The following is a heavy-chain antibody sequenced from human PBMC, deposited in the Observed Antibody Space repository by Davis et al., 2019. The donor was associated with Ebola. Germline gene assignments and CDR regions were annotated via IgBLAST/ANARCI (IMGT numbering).Heavy chain of an antibody. V-gene: IGHV3-23*01. CDR3: ARDQGLD. D-gene: IGHD6-19*01. Sequence: GESLKISCAASGFTFSSYAMSWVRQAPGKGLEWVSAISGSGGSTYYADSVKGRFTISRDNSKNTLYLQMNSLRAEGTAVYYCARDQGLDWGQGTLVTVSS. CDR1: GFTFSSYA. J-gene: IGHJ4*02. CDR2: ISGSGGST.